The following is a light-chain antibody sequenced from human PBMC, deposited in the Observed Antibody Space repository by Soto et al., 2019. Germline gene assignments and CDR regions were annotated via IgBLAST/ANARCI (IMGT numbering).Light chain of an antibody. J-gene: IGKJ1*01. V-gene: IGKV3-20*01. Sequence: EIVLTQSPGTLSLSPGERATLSCRASQSVADNYLAWYQQKPVQAPRLLIYAASRRATGIPATFSGSGSGRDFSLSITILEPEDFSLYYCQQYGHSPRTFGQGTRVEIK. CDR2: AAS. CDR1: QSVADNY. CDR3: QQYGHSPRT.